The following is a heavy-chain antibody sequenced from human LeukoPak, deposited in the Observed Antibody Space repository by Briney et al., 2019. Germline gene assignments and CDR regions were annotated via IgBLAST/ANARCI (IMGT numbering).Heavy chain of an antibody. Sequence: GASVKVSCKASGYTFTSYYMHWVRQAPGQGLEWMGIINPSGGSTSYAQKFQGRVTMTRDMSTSSFYMDLSSLRSEDTAVYYCARDLSHRRVSDKNYYMDVWGKGTTVTVSS. CDR1: GYTFTSYY. J-gene: IGHJ6*03. CDR2: INPSGGST. V-gene: IGHV1-46*01. CDR3: ARDLSHRRVSDKNYYMDV. D-gene: IGHD2/OR15-2a*01.